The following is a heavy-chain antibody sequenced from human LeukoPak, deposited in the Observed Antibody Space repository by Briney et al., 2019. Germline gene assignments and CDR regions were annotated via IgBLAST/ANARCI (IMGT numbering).Heavy chain of an antibody. CDR2: ISWNSGSI. V-gene: IGHV3-9*01. J-gene: IGHJ4*02. Sequence: GRSLRLSCAASGFTFDDYATHWVRQAPGKGLEWVSGISWNSGSIGYADSVKGRFTISRDNAKNSLYLQMNSLRAEDTALYHCAKDTPFGGSFQFDYWGQGTLVTVSS. D-gene: IGHD3-16*01. CDR1: GFTFDDYA. CDR3: AKDTPFGGSFQFDY.